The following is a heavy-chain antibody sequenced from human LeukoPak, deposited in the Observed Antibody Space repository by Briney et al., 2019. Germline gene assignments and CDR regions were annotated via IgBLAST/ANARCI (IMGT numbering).Heavy chain of an antibody. D-gene: IGHD3-3*01. J-gene: IGHJ4*02. CDR2: ISSSSRNT. CDR3: ARGGTFGVNIGDY. CDR1: GFSFSTYS. V-gene: IGHV3-21*01. Sequence: GGSLRLSCAVSGFSFSTYSMTWVRQAPGKGLERVSSISSSSRNTYYADSVRGRFTISRDNAKNSLYLQMNSLRAEDTAVYYCARGGTFGVNIGDYWGQGTLVTVSS.